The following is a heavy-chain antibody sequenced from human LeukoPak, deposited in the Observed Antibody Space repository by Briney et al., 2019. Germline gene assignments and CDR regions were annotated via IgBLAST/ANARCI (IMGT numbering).Heavy chain of an antibody. CDR3: ARGTGYDLALAY. Sequence: GGSLRLSCAASGFTFSSHAVHWARQAPGKGLEWVAVISFDGSKKYYADSVKGRFTISRDNSKNTLFLQLSSLRTEDTAVYYCARGTGYDLALAYWGQGALVTVSS. CDR2: ISFDGSKK. J-gene: IGHJ4*02. D-gene: IGHD5-12*01. CDR1: GFTFSSHA. V-gene: IGHV3-30*04.